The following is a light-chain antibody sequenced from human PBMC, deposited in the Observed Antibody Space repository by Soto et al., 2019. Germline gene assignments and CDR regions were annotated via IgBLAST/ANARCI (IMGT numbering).Light chain of an antibody. J-gene: IGKJ1*01. CDR3: QQYSSWPRT. CDR1: QNILYN. Sequence: EIVLTQSPATLSVSPGVRATLSCRASQNILYNLAWSQQKPGQAPRLLVYGASTRATDAPPRFRGSGSGTEFSLTISSLQSEDFATYFCQQYSSWPRTFGQGSRVEIK. V-gene: IGKV3-15*01. CDR2: GAS.